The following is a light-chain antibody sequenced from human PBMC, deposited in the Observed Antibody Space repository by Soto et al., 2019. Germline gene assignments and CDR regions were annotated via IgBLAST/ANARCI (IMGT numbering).Light chain of an antibody. CDR2: GAS. J-gene: IGKJ1*01. Sequence: EIVLTQSPGTLSLSPGERATLSCRASQSVSSSFLAWYQQKPGQAPRLLIYGASHRATGIPDRFSGSGSGTDFTLTISRLEPEDFAVYYCQQYVTSPWAFGQGTTVAIE. V-gene: IGKV3-20*01. CDR3: QQYVTSPWA. CDR1: QSVSSSF.